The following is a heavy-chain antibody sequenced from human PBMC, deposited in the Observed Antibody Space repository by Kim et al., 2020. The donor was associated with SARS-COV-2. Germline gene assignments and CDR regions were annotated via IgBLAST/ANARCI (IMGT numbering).Heavy chain of an antibody. Sequence: SVKVSCKASGGTFSSYAISWVRQAPGQGLEWMGRIIPILGIANYAQKFQGRVTITADKSTSTAYMELSSLRSEDTAVYYCARDEGVLLWFGYWGQGTLVTVSS. J-gene: IGHJ4*02. CDR2: IIPILGIA. D-gene: IGHD3-10*01. CDR1: GGTFSSYA. V-gene: IGHV1-69*04. CDR3: ARDEGVLLWFGY.